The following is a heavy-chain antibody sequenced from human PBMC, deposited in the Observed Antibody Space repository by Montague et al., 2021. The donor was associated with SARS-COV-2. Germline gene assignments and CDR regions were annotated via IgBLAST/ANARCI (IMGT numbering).Heavy chain of an antibody. D-gene: IGHD2-21*01. J-gene: IGHJ4*02. CDR3: ARARTSLIVVVNEFDY. V-gene: IGHV4-31*03. CDR1: GGSISSGSYY. Sequence: TLSLTCTVSGGSISSGSYYWSWIRQHPGKGLEWIGYIYYSGSSYYNPSLKSRVTISVDTSKNQFSLRLSSVTAADTAVYYCARARTSLIVVVNEFDYWGQGTLFTVAS. CDR2: IYYSGSS.